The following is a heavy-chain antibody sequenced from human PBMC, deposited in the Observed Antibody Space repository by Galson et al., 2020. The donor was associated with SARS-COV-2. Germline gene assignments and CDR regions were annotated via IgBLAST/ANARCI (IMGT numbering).Heavy chain of an antibody. CDR1: GYSVSTTNY. CDR2: VYPSGTT. D-gene: IGHD3-22*01. V-gene: IGHV4-38-2*02. Sequence: SETLSLTSTVSGYSVSTTNYWGWVRQPPGRGLEWIGSVYPSGTTYYNPSLKSRVTISVDTSKNQFSLRLDSVTAADTALYYCARQGVNMIVLVTVPGWYFDLWGRGTLVTVSS. J-gene: IGHJ2*01. CDR3: ARQGVNMIVLVTVPGWYFDL.